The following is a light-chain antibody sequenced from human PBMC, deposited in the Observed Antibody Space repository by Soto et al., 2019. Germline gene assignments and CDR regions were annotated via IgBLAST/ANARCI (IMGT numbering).Light chain of an antibody. CDR3: QQDGSSLWT. CDR1: QSVSTSY. J-gene: IGKJ1*01. CDR2: GAS. V-gene: IGKV3-20*01. Sequence: DIGLTQSPGTLSSSPGERATLSCLASQSVSTSYLAWYQQRPGQAPRLLICGASSRDTGIPDRFSGSGSGTGFTLTISRLEHEDVAVYYCQQDGSSLWTFGQGTKVEIK.